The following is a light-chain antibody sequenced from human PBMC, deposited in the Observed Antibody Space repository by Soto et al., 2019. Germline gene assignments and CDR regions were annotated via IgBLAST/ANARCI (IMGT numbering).Light chain of an antibody. CDR3: SSYAGSNNFGV. J-gene: IGLJ2*01. CDR1: SSDVGGYNY. V-gene: IGLV2-8*01. CDR2: EVS. Sequence: QSALTQPPSASGSPGQSVTISCTGTSSDVGGYNYVSWYQQHPGKAPKLMIYEVSKRPSGVPDRFSGSKSGNTASLTVSGLQAEDEADYYYSSYAGSNNFGVFGGGTKLTVL.